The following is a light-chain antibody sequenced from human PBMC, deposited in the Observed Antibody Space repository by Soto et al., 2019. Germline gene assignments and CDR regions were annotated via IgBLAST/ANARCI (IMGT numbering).Light chain of an antibody. J-gene: IGKJ5*01. V-gene: IGKV3-11*01. CDR2: GAF. CDR1: PSVTNF. Sequence: EIVLTQSPATLSLSPRETATLSCRASPSVTNFLAWYQQKPGQAPRLLIYGAFNRATGIPARFSGSGSGTDFTLTISSLEPEDSAIYYCQQRNIWPPVTFGQGTRLEIK. CDR3: QQRNIWPPVT.